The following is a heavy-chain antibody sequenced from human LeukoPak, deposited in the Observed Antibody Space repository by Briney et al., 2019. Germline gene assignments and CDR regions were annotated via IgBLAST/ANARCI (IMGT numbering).Heavy chain of an antibody. CDR2: IYYSGST. CDR3: AREGRRGAAAGFFDY. V-gene: IGHV4-59*01. D-gene: IGHD6-13*01. CDR1: GGSISSYY. Sequence: PSETLSLTCTVSGGSISSYYWSWIRQPPGKGLEWIGYIYYSGSTNYNLSLKSRVTISVDTSKNQFSLKLSSVTAADTAVYYCAREGRRGAAAGFFDYWGQGTLVTVSS. J-gene: IGHJ4*02.